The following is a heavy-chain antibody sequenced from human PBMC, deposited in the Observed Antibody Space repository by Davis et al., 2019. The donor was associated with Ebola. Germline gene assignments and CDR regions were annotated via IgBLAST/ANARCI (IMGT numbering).Heavy chain of an antibody. CDR1: GGSFSGYY. CDR2: INHSGST. D-gene: IGHD3-10*01. CDR3: ARGVRYYYGSGSYSFYYYYGMDV. V-gene: IGHV4-34*01. J-gene: IGHJ6*02. Sequence: SETLSLTCAVYGGSFSGYYWSWIRQPPGKGPEWIGEINHSGSTNYNPSLKSRVTISVDTSKNQFSLKLSSVTAADTAVYYCARGVRYYYGSGSYSFYYYYGMDVWGQGTTVTVSS.